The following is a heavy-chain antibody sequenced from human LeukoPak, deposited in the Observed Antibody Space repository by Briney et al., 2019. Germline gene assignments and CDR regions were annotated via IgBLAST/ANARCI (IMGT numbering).Heavy chain of an antibody. V-gene: IGHV1-18*01. Sequence: ASVKVSCKASGYTFTSYGISWVRQAPGQGLEWMGWISAYNGNTNYAQKLQGRVTMTTDTSTSTAYMELRSLRSDDTAVYYCAKDQFSGYDPDNFDYWGQGTLVTVSS. CDR1: GYTFTSYG. CDR2: ISAYNGNT. CDR3: AKDQFSGYDPDNFDY. D-gene: IGHD5-12*01. J-gene: IGHJ4*02.